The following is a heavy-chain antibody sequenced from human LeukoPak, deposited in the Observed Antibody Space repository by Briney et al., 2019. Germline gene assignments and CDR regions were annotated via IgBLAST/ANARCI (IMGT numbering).Heavy chain of an antibody. J-gene: IGHJ4*02. CDR3: ARSRPGAYFDY. Sequence: PGGSLRLSCAASGFTFTSYTRNWVRQAPGKGLGRGSYIDTSPSTRYSAVSVQVRFAISRDNATTSLYLQMNSVRDADTALYYCARSRPGAYFDYWGQGTLVTVSS. D-gene: IGHD7-27*01. CDR1: GFTFTSYT. CDR2: IDTSPSTR. V-gene: IGHV3-48*02.